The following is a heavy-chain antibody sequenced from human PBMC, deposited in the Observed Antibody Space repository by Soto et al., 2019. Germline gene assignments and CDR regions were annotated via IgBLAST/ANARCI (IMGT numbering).Heavy chain of an antibody. CDR3: ARDRSADRFVQYFQH. V-gene: IGHV3-21*01. CDR2: ISSGSDFI. J-gene: IGHJ1*01. CDR1: GFIFTGYS. D-gene: IGHD6-19*01. Sequence: PGGSLRLSCAASGFIFTGYSMVWVRLAPGKGLEWVSSISSGSDFIHYADSVKGRFTISRDNAQNSLYLQMNSLTSEDTAVYYCARDRSADRFVQYFQHWGPGTLVTVSS.